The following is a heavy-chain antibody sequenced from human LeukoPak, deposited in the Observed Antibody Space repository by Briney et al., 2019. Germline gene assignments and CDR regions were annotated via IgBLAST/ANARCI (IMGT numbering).Heavy chain of an antibody. V-gene: IGHV3-21*01. Sequence: GGSLRLSCAASGFTFSSYSMNWVRQAPGKGLEWVSSISSSSSYTYYADSVKGRFTISRDNAKNSLYLQMNSLRAEDTAVYYCAGIAAAGTWGQGTLVTVSS. CDR1: GFTFSSYS. CDR2: ISSSSSYT. CDR3: AGIAAAGT. D-gene: IGHD6-13*01. J-gene: IGHJ4*02.